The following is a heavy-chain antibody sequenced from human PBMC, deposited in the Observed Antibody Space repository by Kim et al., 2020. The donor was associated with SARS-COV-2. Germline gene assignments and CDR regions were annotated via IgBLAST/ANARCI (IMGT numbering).Heavy chain of an antibody. V-gene: IGHV1-69*01. D-gene: IGHD5-12*01. CDR3: ARARDIDYYDGMDV. Sequence: AQKFQGRVTITADESTSTAYMELSSLGSEDTAVYYCARARDIDYYDGMDVWGQGTTVTVSS. J-gene: IGHJ6*02.